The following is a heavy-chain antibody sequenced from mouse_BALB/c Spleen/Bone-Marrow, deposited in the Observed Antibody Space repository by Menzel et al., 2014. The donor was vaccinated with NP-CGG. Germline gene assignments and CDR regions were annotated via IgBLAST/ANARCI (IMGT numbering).Heavy chain of an antibody. J-gene: IGHJ3*02. D-gene: IGHD1-3*01. V-gene: IGHV5-6-5*01. CDR1: GFSLSSFD. CDR2: INTGGST. CDR3: ARVPWVSGSGSYIEL. Sequence: EESGGRLVTPGTPLTLTCTASGFSLSSFDMTWVRQAPGGGLEYIAFINTGGSTYYASWAKGRFTISRTSTTVDLKMTSLTTEDTATYFCARVPWVSGSGSYIELWGQGTLVTVS.